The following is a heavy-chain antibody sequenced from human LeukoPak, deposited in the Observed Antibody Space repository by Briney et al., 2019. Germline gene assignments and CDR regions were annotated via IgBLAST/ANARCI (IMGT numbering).Heavy chain of an antibody. Sequence: PGGSLRLSCAASVFRFNTYWMHWVRQAPGKGLVWVSRINPDGRSTDYANSVKGRFTISRDNAKNTLYLQMNSLRVEDTATYYCAKVDGTGNSVFDYWGQGTLVPVSS. V-gene: IGHV3-74*01. CDR3: AKVDGTGNSVFDY. CDR1: VFRFNTYW. CDR2: INPDGRST. J-gene: IGHJ4*02. D-gene: IGHD6-19*01.